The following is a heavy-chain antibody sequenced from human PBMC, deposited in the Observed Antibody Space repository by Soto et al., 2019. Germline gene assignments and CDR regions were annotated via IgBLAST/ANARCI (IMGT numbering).Heavy chain of an antibody. CDR1: GFTFSNYD. CDR2: ISFDGSNK. Sequence: QVQLVESGGGVVQPGRSLRLSCAASGFTFSNYDIHWVRQAPGKGLEWVAVISFDGSNKYYADSVKGRFTISRDNSKNTLYLQMNSLRAEETAIYYCAKVVWEYTLTLNHFDYWGQGALVTVSS. CDR3: AKVVWEYTLTLNHFDY. D-gene: IGHD3-16*01. V-gene: IGHV3-30*18. J-gene: IGHJ4*02.